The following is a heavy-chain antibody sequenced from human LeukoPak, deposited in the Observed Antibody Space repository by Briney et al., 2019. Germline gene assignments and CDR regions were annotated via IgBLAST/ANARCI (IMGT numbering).Heavy chain of an antibody. J-gene: IGHJ4*02. CDR3: ARDPGSSCPFDY. D-gene: IGHD6-13*01. CDR2: ISSSGSTI. Sequence: VGSLRLSCAASGFTFSNYEMNCLRQSPGKGLEWVSYISSSGSTIYYADSVKGRFTISRDNTKNSLYLQMNSLRADDAAVYFCARDPGSSCPFDYWGQGTQVTVSS. V-gene: IGHV3-48*03. CDR1: GFTFSNYE.